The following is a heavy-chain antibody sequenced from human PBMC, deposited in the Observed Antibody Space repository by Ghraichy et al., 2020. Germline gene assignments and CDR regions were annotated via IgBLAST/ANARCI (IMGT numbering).Heavy chain of an antibody. CDR2: IYSGGGA. CDR1: GFTVSTNY. D-gene: IGHD2-15*01. Sequence: ESLNISCAASGFTVSTNYMSWVRQAPGKGLEWVSVIYSGGGAYYADSVKGRFTISRDNSKNTLYLQMNSLRVEDTAVYYCARGFPETVVVPPADAFDIWGQGTMVTVSS. CDR3: ARGFPETVVVPPADAFDI. V-gene: IGHV3-53*01. J-gene: IGHJ3*02.